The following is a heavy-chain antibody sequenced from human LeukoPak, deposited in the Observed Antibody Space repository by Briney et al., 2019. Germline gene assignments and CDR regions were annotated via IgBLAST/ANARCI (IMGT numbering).Heavy chain of an antibody. J-gene: IGHJ4*02. V-gene: IGHV3-23*01. Sequence: GGSLRLSCAASGLAFSSSTMSWVRQAPGKGLECVSIISGSGAATYYTDSVTGRFTISRDNSKNTLFLQMNSLRAEDTAVYYCAGRPSGEGLAPLDYWGQGTLVTVSS. D-gene: IGHD1-14*01. CDR2: ISGSGAAT. CDR1: GLAFSSST. CDR3: AGRPSGEGLAPLDY.